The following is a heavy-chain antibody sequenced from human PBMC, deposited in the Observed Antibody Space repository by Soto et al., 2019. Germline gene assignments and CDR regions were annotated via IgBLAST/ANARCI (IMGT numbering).Heavy chain of an antibody. CDR1: GFTFSSYC. V-gene: IGHV3-30*18. CDR3: AKDKINRGDSSNPAWFDP. Sequence: XVFLSLSFAASGFTFSSYCMHWVRQAPGKGLEWVAVISYDGSNKYYADSVKGRFTISRDNSKNTLYLQMNSLRAEDTAVYYCAKDKINRGDSSNPAWFDPWGQGTLVTVSS. D-gene: IGHD3-22*01. CDR2: ISYDGSNK. J-gene: IGHJ5*02.